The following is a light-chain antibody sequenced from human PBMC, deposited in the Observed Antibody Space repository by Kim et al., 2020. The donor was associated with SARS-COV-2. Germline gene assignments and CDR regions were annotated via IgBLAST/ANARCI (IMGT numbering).Light chain of an antibody. J-gene: IGKJ4*01. CDR3: QQYDSYPFT. CDR1: QSISSW. CDR2: DAS. V-gene: IGKV1-5*01. Sequence: TSVGDRVTITCRASQSISSWLAWYHQKPGKAPKLLIYDASSLQSWVPSRFSGSGSGTEFTLTISSLQPDDLATYNCQQYDSYPFTFGGGTEVEIK.